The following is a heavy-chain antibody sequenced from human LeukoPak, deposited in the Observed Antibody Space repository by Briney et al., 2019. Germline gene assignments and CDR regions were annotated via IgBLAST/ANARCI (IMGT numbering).Heavy chain of an antibody. D-gene: IGHD2/OR15-2a*01. V-gene: IGHV3-48*04. CDR2: ISSSSTI. J-gene: IGHJ4*02. Sequence: PGGSLRFSCAASGFTFSSYSMNWVRQAPGKGLEWVSYISSSSTIYYADSVKGRFTISRDNAKNSLYLQMNSLRAEDTAVYYCARDRGEYVDYWGQGTLVTVSS. CDR3: ARDRGEYVDY. CDR1: GFTFSSYS.